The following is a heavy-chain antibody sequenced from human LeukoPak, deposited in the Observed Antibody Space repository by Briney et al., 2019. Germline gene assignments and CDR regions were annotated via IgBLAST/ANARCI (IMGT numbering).Heavy chain of an antibody. Sequence: GGSLRLSCAASGFTFSSYSMNWVRQAPGKGLEWVSGISGSGDSTYYADSVKGRFTISRDNSKNTLYLQMNSLRAEDTAVYYCAKGRSVTTNFDYWGQGTLVTVSS. V-gene: IGHV3-23*01. CDR1: GFTFSSYS. D-gene: IGHD4-17*01. CDR3: AKGRSVTTNFDY. CDR2: ISGSGDST. J-gene: IGHJ4*02.